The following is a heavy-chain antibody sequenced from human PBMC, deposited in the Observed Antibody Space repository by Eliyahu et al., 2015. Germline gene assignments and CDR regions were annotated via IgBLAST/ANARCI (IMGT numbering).Heavy chain of an antibody. J-gene: IGHJ6*04. CDR2: INHSGST. Sequence: QVQLQQWGAGLLKPSETLSLTXAVXGXSFSGYYWSWIRQPPGKGLEWIGEINHSGSTNYNPSLKSRVTISVDTSKNQFSLKLSSVTAADTAVYYCARLTVTASNGMDVWGKGTTVTVSS. V-gene: IGHV4-34*01. D-gene: IGHD2-21*02. CDR3: ARLTVTASNGMDV. CDR1: GXSFSGYY.